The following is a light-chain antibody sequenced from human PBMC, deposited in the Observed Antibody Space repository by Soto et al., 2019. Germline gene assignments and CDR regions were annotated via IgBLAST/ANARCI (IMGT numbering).Light chain of an antibody. CDR3: QQSYHVPET. J-gene: IGKJ2*01. CDR1: QTISLY. Sequence: DVQMTQSPSSLSASLGDRVTTTCRASQTISLYLDRYRQKPRKAPKLLIATTSYLQNGVPSRFSGSRSGTDFSLTISRLQPEDFATYYCQQSYHVPETVGRGT. CDR2: TTS. V-gene: IGKV1-39*01.